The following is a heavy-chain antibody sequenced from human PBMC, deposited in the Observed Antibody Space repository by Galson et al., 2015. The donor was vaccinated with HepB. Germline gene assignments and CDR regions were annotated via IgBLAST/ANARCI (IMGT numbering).Heavy chain of an antibody. CDR1: GYTFTSYY. CDR2: INPSGGST. Sequence: SVKVSCKASGYTFTSYYMHWVRQAPGQGLEWMGIINPSGGSTSYAQKFQGRVTMTRDTSTSTVYMELSSLRSEGTAVYYCAPRPSRSFSGPPLFDYWGQGTLVTVSS. V-gene: IGHV1-46*03. CDR3: APRPSRSFSGPPLFDY. D-gene: IGHD6-19*01. J-gene: IGHJ4*02.